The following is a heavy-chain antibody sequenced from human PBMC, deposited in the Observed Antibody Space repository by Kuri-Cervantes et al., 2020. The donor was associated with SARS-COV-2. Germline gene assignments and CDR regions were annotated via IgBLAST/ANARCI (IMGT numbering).Heavy chain of an antibody. CDR3: AGSPGGVFDC. CDR2: INHSGST. CDR1: GGSISSGGYY. D-gene: IGHD3-16*01. V-gene: IGHV4-34*01. Sequence: ESLKISCTVSGGSISSGGYYWSWIRQPPGKGLEWIGEINHSGSTNYNPSLKSRVTISVDTSKHQLSLKLSSVTAADTAVYYCAGSPGGVFDCWGQGALVTVSS. J-gene: IGHJ4*02.